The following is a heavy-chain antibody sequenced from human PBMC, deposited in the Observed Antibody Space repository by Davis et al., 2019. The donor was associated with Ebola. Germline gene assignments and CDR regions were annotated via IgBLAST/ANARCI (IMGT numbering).Heavy chain of an antibody. CDR3: ARTPYGRQGFDY. Sequence: MPSETLSLTCAVSGGSISSSNWWSWVRQPPGKGLEWIGEINHSGSTNYNPSLKSRVTISVDKSKNQFSLKLSSVTAADTAVYYCARTPYGRQGFDYWGQGTLVTVSS. CDR1: GGSISSSNW. V-gene: IGHV4-4*02. D-gene: IGHD4-17*01. CDR2: INHSGST. J-gene: IGHJ4*02.